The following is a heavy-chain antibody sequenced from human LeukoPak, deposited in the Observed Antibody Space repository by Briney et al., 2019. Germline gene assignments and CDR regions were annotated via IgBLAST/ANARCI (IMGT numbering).Heavy chain of an antibody. Sequence: ASVKVSCKASGYTLTNYFMHWVRQATGQGLEWMGWMNPNSGNTGYAQKFQGRVTMTRNTSISTAYMELSSLRSEDTAVYYCARVRTTYDFWSGYSSWFDPWGQGTLVTVSS. V-gene: IGHV1-8*02. CDR2: MNPNSGNT. J-gene: IGHJ5*02. CDR1: GYTLTNYF. CDR3: ARVRTTYDFWSGYSSWFDP. D-gene: IGHD3-3*01.